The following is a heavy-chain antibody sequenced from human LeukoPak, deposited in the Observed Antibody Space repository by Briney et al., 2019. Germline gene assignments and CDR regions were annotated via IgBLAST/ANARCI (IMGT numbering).Heavy chain of an antibody. D-gene: IGHD6-13*01. Sequence: PSETLSLTCTVSGGSITSSSYYWGWIRQPPGKGLEWIGSIYYSGSTYYNPSLESRVTISVDTSKNQFSLKLSSVTAADTAVYYCARGGWLAAAGLNAFDIWGQGTMVTVSS. CDR2: IYYSGST. CDR1: GGSITSSSYY. J-gene: IGHJ3*02. V-gene: IGHV4-39*07. CDR3: ARGGWLAAAGLNAFDI.